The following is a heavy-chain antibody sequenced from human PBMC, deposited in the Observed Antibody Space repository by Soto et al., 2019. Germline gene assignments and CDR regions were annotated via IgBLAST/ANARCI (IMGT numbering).Heavy chain of an antibody. J-gene: IGHJ4*02. Sequence: PSETLSLTCTVSGGSISSYSWGWIRQPPGKGLEWIGYIYYSGSTNSNPSLKGRVTLSVAPPKNQFSLNLTLLPAPAPPLNSCASLGGYYDSSGYYVYFDYWGQGTLVTVSS. V-gene: IGHV4-59*08. CDR1: GGSISSYS. D-gene: IGHD3-22*01. CDR2: IYYSGST. CDR3: ASLGGYYDSSGYYVYFDY.